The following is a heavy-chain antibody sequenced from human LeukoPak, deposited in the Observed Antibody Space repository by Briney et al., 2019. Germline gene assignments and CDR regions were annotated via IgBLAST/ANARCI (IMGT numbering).Heavy chain of an antibody. CDR1: GGTFSSYA. V-gene: IGHV1-69*04. Sequence: SVKVSCKASGGTFSSYAISWVRQAPGQGLEWMGRIIPILGIANYAQKFQGRVTITADKSTSTAYMELSSLRSEDTAVYYCARGAPHFDWLLYGSPTASSWFDPWGQGTLVTVSS. CDR2: IIPILGIA. CDR3: ARGAPHFDWLLYGSPTASSWFDP. D-gene: IGHD3-9*01. J-gene: IGHJ5*02.